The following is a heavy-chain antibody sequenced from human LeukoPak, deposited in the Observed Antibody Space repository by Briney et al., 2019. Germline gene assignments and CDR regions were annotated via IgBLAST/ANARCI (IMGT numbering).Heavy chain of an antibody. V-gene: IGHV1-69*05. Sequence: SSVKVSCKAVGGTFISYAFSWVRQAPAQGLEWVGGIIPIFGTANYAQKFQGRVTITTDESTSTAYMELSTLRSEDTRVYYCARGDFDWLFDYWGQGTLVTVSS. J-gene: IGHJ4*02. CDR3: ARGDFDWLFDY. CDR1: GGTFISYA. CDR2: IIPIFGTA. D-gene: IGHD3-9*01.